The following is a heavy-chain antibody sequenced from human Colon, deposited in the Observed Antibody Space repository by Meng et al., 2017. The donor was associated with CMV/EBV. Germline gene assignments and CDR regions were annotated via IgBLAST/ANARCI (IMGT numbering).Heavy chain of an antibody. Sequence: SEALSLTCAVYGWSFSGYYWSWIRQPPGKGLEWIGEINHSGSTNYNPSLKSRVTISVDTSKNQFPLKLSSVTAADTAVYYCARGKAAQRYCSGGSCSHYGMDVWGQGTTVTVSS. CDR3: ARGKAAQRYCSGGSCSHYGMDV. D-gene: IGHD2-15*01. J-gene: IGHJ6*02. CDR2: INHSGST. CDR1: GWSFSGYY. V-gene: IGHV4-34*01.